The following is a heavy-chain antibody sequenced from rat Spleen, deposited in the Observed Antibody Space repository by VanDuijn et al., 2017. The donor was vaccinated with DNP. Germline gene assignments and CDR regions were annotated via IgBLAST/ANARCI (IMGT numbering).Heavy chain of an antibody. CDR1: GFTFSNYY. V-gene: IGHV5-7*01. J-gene: IGHJ3*01. CDR2: INYDGSRT. D-gene: IGHD1-7*01. CDR3: ATYSYFGYDYGFAY. Sequence: EVRLVESGGGLVQPGRSLKLSCAASGFTFSNYYMAWVRQAPKKGLEWVATINYDGSRTYYRDPVKGRFTISRDNAKSTLYLQMDSLRSEDTATYYCATYSYFGYDYGFAYWGQVTLVTVAS.